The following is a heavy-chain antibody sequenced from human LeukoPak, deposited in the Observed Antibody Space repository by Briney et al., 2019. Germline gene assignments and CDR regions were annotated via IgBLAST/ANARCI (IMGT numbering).Heavy chain of an antibody. CDR3: ARADYYDSSGYYDY. CDR1: GYTFTSYD. J-gene: IGHJ4*02. Sequence: ASVKVSCKASGYTFTSYDINWVRQATGQGLEWMGWMNPNSGNTGYAQKFQGRVTMTRNTSISTAYMKLSSLRSEDTAVYYCARADYYDSSGYYDYWGQGTLVTVSS. D-gene: IGHD3-22*01. CDR2: MNPNSGNT. V-gene: IGHV1-8*01.